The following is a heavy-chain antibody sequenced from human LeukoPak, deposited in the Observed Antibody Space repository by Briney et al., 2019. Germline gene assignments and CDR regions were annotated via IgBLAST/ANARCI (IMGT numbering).Heavy chain of an antibody. D-gene: IGHD2-21*02. CDR1: GYTFTGYY. CDR3: AQSRTYCGGDCYSWAFDI. J-gene: IGHJ3*02. V-gene: IGHV1-2*02. Sequence: ASVKVSCKASGYTFTGYYMHGVRQAPGQGLEWIGWINPNSGGTNYAQKFQGRVTMTRDTSISTAYMELSRLRSDDTAVYYCAQSRTYCGGDCYSWAFDIWGQGTMVIVSS. CDR2: INPNSGGT.